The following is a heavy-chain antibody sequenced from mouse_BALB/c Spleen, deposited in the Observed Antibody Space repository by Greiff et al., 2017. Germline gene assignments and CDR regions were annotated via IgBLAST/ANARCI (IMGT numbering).Heavy chain of an antibody. V-gene: IGHV3-2*02. J-gene: IGHJ4*01. D-gene: IGHD2-2*01. Sequence: EVKLMESGPGLVKPSQSLSLTCTVTGYSITSDYAWNWIRQFPGNKLEWMGYISYSGSTSYNPSLKSRISITRDTSKNQFFLQLNSVTTEDTATYYCARERGYPYYAMDYWGQGTSVTVSS. CDR1: GYSITSDYA. CDR2: ISYSGST. CDR3: ARERGYPYYAMDY.